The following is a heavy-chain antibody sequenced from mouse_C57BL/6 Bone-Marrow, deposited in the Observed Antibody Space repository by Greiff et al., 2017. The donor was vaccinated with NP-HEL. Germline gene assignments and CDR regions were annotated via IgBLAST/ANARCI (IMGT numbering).Heavy chain of an antibody. CDR3: ARGYYYGSPYYFDY. Sequence: QVQLKQPGAELVKPGASVKMSCKASGYTFTSYWITWVKQRPGQGLEWIGDIYPGSGSTNYNEKFKSKATLTVDTSSSTAYMQLSSLTSEDSAVYYCARGYYYGSPYYFDYWGQGTTLTVSS. CDR2: IYPGSGST. CDR1: GYTFTSYW. J-gene: IGHJ2*01. D-gene: IGHD1-1*01. V-gene: IGHV1-55*01.